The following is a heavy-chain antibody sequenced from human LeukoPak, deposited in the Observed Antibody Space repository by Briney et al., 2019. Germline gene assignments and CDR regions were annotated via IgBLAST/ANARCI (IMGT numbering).Heavy chain of an antibody. V-gene: IGHV3-33*01. CDR3: ARPLRTSSYYYFYYGMDV. Sequence: GGSLRLSCAASGFTFSSYGMHWVRQAPGKGLEWVAVIWYDGSNKYYADSVKGRFTISRDNSKNTLYLQMNSLRAEDTAVYYCARPLRTSSYYYFYYGMDVWGQGTTDTVSS. CDR1: GFTFSSYG. D-gene: IGHD2-2*01. J-gene: IGHJ6*02. CDR2: IWYDGSNK.